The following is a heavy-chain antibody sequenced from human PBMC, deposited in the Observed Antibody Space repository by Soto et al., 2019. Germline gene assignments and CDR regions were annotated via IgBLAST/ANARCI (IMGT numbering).Heavy chain of an antibody. Sequence: PGGSLRLSCAASGFTFTRYSMNWVRQAPGKGLEWVAVIWYDGSNKYYADSVKGRFTISRDNSKNTLYLQMNSLRAEDTAMYYCAREMGTIFGVVIIGGIWDYYYYGMDVWGQGTTVTVSS. V-gene: IGHV3-33*07. CDR3: AREMGTIFGVVIIGGIWDYYYYGMDV. CDR1: GFTFTRYS. D-gene: IGHD3-3*01. CDR2: IWYDGSNK. J-gene: IGHJ6*02.